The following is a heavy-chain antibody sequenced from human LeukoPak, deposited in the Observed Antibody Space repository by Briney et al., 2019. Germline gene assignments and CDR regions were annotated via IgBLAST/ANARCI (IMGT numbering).Heavy chain of an antibody. CDR1: GGSISSGGYY. Sequence: PSQTLSLTCTVSGGSISSGGYYWSWIRQHPGKGLEWIGYIYYSGSTYYNPSLKSRVTISVDTSKNQFSLKLSSVTAADTAVYYCARDTMMEYSSSWYNWFDSWGQGTLVTVSS. D-gene: IGHD6-13*01. J-gene: IGHJ5*01. CDR2: IYYSGST. V-gene: IGHV4-31*03. CDR3: ARDTMMEYSSSWYNWFDS.